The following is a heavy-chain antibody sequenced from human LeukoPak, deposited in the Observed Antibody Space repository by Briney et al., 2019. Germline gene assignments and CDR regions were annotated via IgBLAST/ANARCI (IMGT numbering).Heavy chain of an antibody. CDR3: ARDRRSFKGVILYYSDY. D-gene: IGHD3-16*02. CDR1: GFTFSSYW. J-gene: IGHJ4*02. V-gene: IGHV3-7*01. Sequence: QPGGSLRLSCAASGFTFSSYWMSWVRQAPGKGLEWVANIKQDGSEKYYVDSVKGRFTISRDNAKNSLYLQMNSLRAEDTAVYYCARDRRSFKGVILYYSDYWGQGTLVTVSS. CDR2: IKQDGSEK.